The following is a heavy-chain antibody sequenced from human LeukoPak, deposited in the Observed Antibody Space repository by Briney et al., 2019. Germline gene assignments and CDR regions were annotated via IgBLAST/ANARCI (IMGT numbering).Heavy chain of an antibody. D-gene: IGHD6-19*01. V-gene: IGHV3-30*03. CDR3: ATDGSGYFDS. CDR2: TAHDERSK. Sequence: PGRSLRLSCAASGFAFRTYGMHWVRQAPGKGLEWVAVTAHDERSKYYADSVKGRFTISRDNSKSTLYLQMNNLRTEDTATYYCATDGSGYFDSWGQGTLVSVSS. CDR1: GFAFRTYG. J-gene: IGHJ4*02.